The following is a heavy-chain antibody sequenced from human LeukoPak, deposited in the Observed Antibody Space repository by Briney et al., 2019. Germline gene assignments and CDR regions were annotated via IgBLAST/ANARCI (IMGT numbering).Heavy chain of an antibody. Sequence: PGGSLRLSCAASGFTFRSYPMICLRQPPGEGVKQFSSISGSGSVTYYADSVKGWFTISRDKSKNTLYLKMNSLRAEDAAVYYCAEGDDYGDYYVSSWGQGTLVTVSS. CDR2: ISGSGSVT. CDR1: GFTFRSYP. J-gene: IGHJ5*02. V-gene: IGHV3-23*01. D-gene: IGHD4-17*01. CDR3: AEGDDYGDYYVSS.